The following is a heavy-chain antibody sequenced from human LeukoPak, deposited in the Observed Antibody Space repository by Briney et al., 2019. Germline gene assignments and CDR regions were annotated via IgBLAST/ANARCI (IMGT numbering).Heavy chain of an antibody. CDR2: ISAYNGNT. D-gene: IGHD2-2*02. V-gene: IGHV1-18*01. CDR3: ARVAGNIVVVPAAIRGPPGWFDP. Sequence: ASVKVSCKVSGYTLTELSMHWVRQAPGQGLERMGWISAYNGNTNYAQKLQGRVTMTTDTSTSTAYMELRSLRSDDTAVYYCARVAGNIVVVPAAIRGPPGWFDPWGQGTLVTVSS. CDR1: GYTLTELS. J-gene: IGHJ5*02.